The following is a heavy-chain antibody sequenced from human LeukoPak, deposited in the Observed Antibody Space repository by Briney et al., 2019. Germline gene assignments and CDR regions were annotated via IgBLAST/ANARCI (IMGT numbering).Heavy chain of an antibody. D-gene: IGHD3-22*01. CDR2: ISSSSSYI. Sequence: GGSLRLSCAASGFTFSSYSMNWVRQAPGKGLEWVSSISSSSSYIYYADSVKGRFTTSRDNAKNSLYLQMNSLRAEDSAVYYCARVEGYDSSGHYGDWGQGTLVTVSS. V-gene: IGHV3-21*01. J-gene: IGHJ4*02. CDR3: ARVEGYDSSGHYGD. CDR1: GFTFSSYS.